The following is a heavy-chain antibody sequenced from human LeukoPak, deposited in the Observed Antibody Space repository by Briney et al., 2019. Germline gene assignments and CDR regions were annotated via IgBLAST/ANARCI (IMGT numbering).Heavy chain of an antibody. J-gene: IGHJ5*02. V-gene: IGHV5-51*01. CDR3: ARGGNIAARPNNWFDP. CDR1: GYSFTSYW. D-gene: IGHD6-25*01. Sequence: GESLKISCKGSGYSFTSYWIGRVRQMPGKGLEWMGIIYPGDSDTRYSPSFQGQVTISADRSISTAYLQWSSLKASDTAMYYCARGGNIAARPNNWFDPWGQGTLVTVSS. CDR2: IYPGDSDT.